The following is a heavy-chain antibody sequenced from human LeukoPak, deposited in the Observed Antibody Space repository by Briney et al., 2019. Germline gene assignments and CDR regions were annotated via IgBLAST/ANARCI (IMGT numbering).Heavy chain of an antibody. D-gene: IGHD3-16*01. J-gene: IGHJ3*02. V-gene: IGHV4-34*01. CDR3: ARGITFGNAFDI. Sequence: TSETLSLTCAVYGGSFSGYYWSWIRQPPGKGLEWIGEINHSGSTNYNPPLKSRVTISVDTSKNEFSLKLSSVTAADTAMYYCARGITFGNAFDIWGQGTMVTVSS. CDR2: INHSGST. CDR1: GGSFSGYY.